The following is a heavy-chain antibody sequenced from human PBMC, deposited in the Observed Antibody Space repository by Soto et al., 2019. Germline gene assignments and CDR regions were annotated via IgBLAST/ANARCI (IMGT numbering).Heavy chain of an antibody. V-gene: IGHV3-20*04. CDR2: INWNGGST. Sequence: GGSLRLSCAASGFTFDDYGMSWVRQAPGKGLEWVSGINWNGGSTGYADSVKGRFTISRDNAKNSLYLQMNSLRAEDTALYYCARESLLAYCGGDCYSVALDYWGQGTLVTVSS. CDR3: ARESLLAYCGGDCYSVALDY. D-gene: IGHD2-21*02. J-gene: IGHJ4*02. CDR1: GFTFDDYG.